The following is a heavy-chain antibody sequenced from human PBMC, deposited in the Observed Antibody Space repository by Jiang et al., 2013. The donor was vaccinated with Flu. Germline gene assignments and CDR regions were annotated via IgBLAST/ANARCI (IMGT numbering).Heavy chain of an antibody. CDR1: GGTFSSYA. Sequence: GAEVKKPGSSVKVSCKASGGTFSSYAISWVRQAPGQGLEWMGRIIPILGIANYAQKFQGRVTITADKSTSTAYMELSSLRSEDTAVYYCARGGGITIFGVGYYTGIRPPLWATWGQGTLVHRL. CDR2: IIPILGIA. D-gene: IGHD3-3*01. CDR3: ARGGGITIFGVGYYTGIRPPLWAT. V-gene: IGHV1-69*04. J-gene: IGHJ4*02.